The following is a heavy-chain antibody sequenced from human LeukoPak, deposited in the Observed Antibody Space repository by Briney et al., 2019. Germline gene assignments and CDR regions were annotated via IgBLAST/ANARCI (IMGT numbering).Heavy chain of an antibody. V-gene: IGHV1-2*02. CDR3: ARGPIQQLVHWFDP. J-gene: IGHJ5*02. Sequence: ASVKVSCKASGYTFTSYGISWVRQAPGQGLEWMGWINPNSGGTNYAQKFQGRVTMTRDTSISTAYMELSRLRSDDTAVYYCARGPIQQLVHWFDPWGQGTLVTVSS. CDR1: GYTFTSYG. CDR2: INPNSGGT. D-gene: IGHD6-13*01.